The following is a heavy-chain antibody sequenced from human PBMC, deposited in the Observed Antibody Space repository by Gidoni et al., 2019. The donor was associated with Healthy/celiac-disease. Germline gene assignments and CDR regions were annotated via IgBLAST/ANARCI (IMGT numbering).Heavy chain of an antibody. CDR3: TRHLSAYNWNHFDY. J-gene: IGHJ4*02. D-gene: IGHD1-20*01. Sequence: EVQLVESGGGLVQPGGSLKLSCAASGFTFSGYAMHWVRQASGKGLEWFGRIRSKANSYATAYAASVKGRFTISRDDSKNTAYLQMNSLKTEDTAVYYCTRHLSAYNWNHFDYWGQGTLVTVSS. V-gene: IGHV3-73*02. CDR1: GFTFSGYA. CDR2: IRSKANSYAT.